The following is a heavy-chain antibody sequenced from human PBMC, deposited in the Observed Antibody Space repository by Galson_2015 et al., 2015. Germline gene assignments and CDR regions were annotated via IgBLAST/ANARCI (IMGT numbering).Heavy chain of an antibody. Sequence: LSLTCTVSGGSISSSSYYWGWIRQPPGKGLEWIGSIYYSGSTYYNPSLKSRVTISVDTSKNQFSLKLSSVTAADTAVYYCARFPIPSSRIMITFGGVIGVDYWGQGTLVTVSS. V-gene: IGHV4-39*01. CDR2: IYYSGST. J-gene: IGHJ4*02. CDR3: ARFPIPSSRIMITFGGVIGVDY. CDR1: GGSISSSSYY. D-gene: IGHD3-16*02.